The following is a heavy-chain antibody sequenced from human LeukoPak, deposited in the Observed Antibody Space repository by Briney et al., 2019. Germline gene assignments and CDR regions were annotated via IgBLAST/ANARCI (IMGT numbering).Heavy chain of an antibody. CDR3: ARDPKYSSSWFY. CDR2: ISSSSSYI. D-gene: IGHD6-13*01. CDR1: GFTFSSYS. J-gene: IGHJ4*02. V-gene: IGHV3-21*04. Sequence: GGSLRLSCAASGFTFSSYSMNWVRQAPGKGLEWVSSISSSSSYIYYADSVKGRFTISRDNSKNTLYLQMNSLRAEDTAVYYCARDPKYSSSWFYWGQGTLVTVSS.